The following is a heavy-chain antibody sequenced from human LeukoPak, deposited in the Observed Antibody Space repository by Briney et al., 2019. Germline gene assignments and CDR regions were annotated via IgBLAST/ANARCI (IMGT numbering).Heavy chain of an antibody. CDR1: GGSISSGDYY. J-gene: IGHJ3*02. Sequence: PSQTLSLTCTVSGGSISSGDYYWSWIRQPPGKGLEWIGYIYYSGSTYYNPSLKSRVTISVDTSKNQFSLKLSSVTAADTAVYYCARVFKRAPKGYDAFDIWGQGQWSPSLQ. CDR2: IYYSGST. CDR3: ARVFKRAPKGYDAFDI. D-gene: IGHD1-14*01. V-gene: IGHV4-30-4*08.